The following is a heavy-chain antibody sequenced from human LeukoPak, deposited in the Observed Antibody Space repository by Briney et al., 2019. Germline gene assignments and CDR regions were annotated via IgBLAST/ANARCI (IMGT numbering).Heavy chain of an antibody. CDR3: AQHYYDILTGYYTRFDY. CDR1: GFTFSSYA. V-gene: IGHV3-23*01. Sequence: PGGSLRLSCAASGFTFSSYAMSWVRQAPGKGLEWVSAISGSGGSTYYADSVKGRFTISRDNSKNTLYLQMNSLRAEDTAVCYCAQHYYDILTGYYTRFDYWGQGTLVTVSS. CDR2: ISGSGGST. J-gene: IGHJ4*02. D-gene: IGHD3-9*01.